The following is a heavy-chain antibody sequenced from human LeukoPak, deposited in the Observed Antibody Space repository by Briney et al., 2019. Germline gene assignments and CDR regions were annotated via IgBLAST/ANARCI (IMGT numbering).Heavy chain of an antibody. J-gene: IGHJ4*02. V-gene: IGHV1-18*01. CDR3: AAGSSWYSDY. Sequence: GASVKVACKASGYTFTSYGISWVRQAPGQGLEWMGWISAYNGNTNYAQKFQERVTITRDMSTSTAYMELSSLRSEDTAVYYCAAGSSWYSDYWGQGTLVTVSS. CDR2: ISAYNGNT. CDR1: GYTFTSYG. D-gene: IGHD6-13*01.